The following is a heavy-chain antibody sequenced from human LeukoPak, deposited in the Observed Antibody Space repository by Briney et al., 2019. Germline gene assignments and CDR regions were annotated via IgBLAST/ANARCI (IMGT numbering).Heavy chain of an antibody. J-gene: IGHJ5*02. Sequence: SSETLSLTCAVYGGSFSGYYWSWIRQPPGKGLEWIGEINHSGSTNYNPSLKSRVTISVDTSKNQFSLKLSSVTAADTAVYYCARGFSSGWSNWFDPWGQGTLVTVSS. V-gene: IGHV4-34*01. CDR3: ARGFSSGWSNWFDP. CDR2: INHSGST. D-gene: IGHD6-19*01. CDR1: GGSFSGYY.